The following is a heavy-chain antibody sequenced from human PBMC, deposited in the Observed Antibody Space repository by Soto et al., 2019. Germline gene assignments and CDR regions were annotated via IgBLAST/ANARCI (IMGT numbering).Heavy chain of an antibody. Sequence: GASVKVSCKASGGTFSSYAISWVRQAPGQGLEWMGGIIPIFGTANYAQKFQGRVTITADESTSTAYMELSSLRSEDTAVYYCARDRDCANGVCYFNWFYPWGQGTLVTVSS. J-gene: IGHJ5*02. D-gene: IGHD2-8*01. CDR3: ARDRDCANGVCYFNWFYP. CDR2: IIPIFGTA. V-gene: IGHV1-69*13. CDR1: GGTFSSYA.